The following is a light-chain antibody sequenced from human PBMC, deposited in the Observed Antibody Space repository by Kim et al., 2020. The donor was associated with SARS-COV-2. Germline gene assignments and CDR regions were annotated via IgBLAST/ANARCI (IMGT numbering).Light chain of an antibody. J-gene: IGKJ4*01. Sequence: LSWSPGERALPSCRASHGVKSDLVWYQQKPGQSPRLLIYDASNRATGIPARFSGSGFRTDFTLTISSLEPEDSAVYYCQQRTNPLPFGGGTKLEI. CDR2: DAS. CDR1: HGVKSD. CDR3: QQRTNPLP. V-gene: IGKV3-11*01.